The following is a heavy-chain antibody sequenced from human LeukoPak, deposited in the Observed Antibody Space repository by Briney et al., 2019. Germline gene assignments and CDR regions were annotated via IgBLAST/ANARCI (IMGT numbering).Heavy chain of an antibody. D-gene: IGHD2-2*02. CDR2: INHSGST. CDR3: ARRGRVVPAAIRHTLYNWFDP. J-gene: IGHJ5*02. V-gene: IGHV4-34*01. CDR1: GGSFSGYY. Sequence: SETLSLTCAVYGGSFSGYYWSWIRQPPGKGLEWIGEINHSGSTNYNPSLKSRVTISVDTSKNQFSLKLSSVTAADTAVYYCARRGRVVPAAIRHTLYNWFDPWGQGTLVTVSS.